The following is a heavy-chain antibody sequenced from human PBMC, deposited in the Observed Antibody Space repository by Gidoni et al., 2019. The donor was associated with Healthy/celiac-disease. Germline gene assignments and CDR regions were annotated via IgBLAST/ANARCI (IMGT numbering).Heavy chain of an antibody. CDR3: AKDSHLEWLLGFGWFDP. CDR2: ISWNSGSI. D-gene: IGHD3-3*01. CDR1: GFTFDDYA. V-gene: IGHV3-9*01. J-gene: IGHJ5*02. Sequence: EVQLVESGGGLVQPGRSLRLSCAASGFTFDDYAMHWVRQAPGKGLEWVSGISWNSGSIGYADSVKGRFTISSDNAKNSLYLQMNSLRAEDTALYYCAKDSHLEWLLGFGWFDPWGQGTLVTVSS.